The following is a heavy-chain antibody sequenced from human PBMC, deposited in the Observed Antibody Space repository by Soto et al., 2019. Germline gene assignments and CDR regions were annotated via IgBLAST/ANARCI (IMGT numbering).Heavy chain of an antibody. J-gene: IGHJ4*02. CDR3: VKNVAGGTSL. V-gene: IGHV1-69*02. D-gene: IGHD3-10*02. Sequence: QVLLEQSGSVVKRPGSSVTVSCKASGGPFNNFIFTWVRQAPGQGLEWMGRIIPILNKTNYAQTLRGRVAITADKPASASYIELTGLRVEDTAVYYCVKNVAGGTSLWGQGILVSVTS. CDR2: IIPILNKT. CDR1: GGPFNNFI.